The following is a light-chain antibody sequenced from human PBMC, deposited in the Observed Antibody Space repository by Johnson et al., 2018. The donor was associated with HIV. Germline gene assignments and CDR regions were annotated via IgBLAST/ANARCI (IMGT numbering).Light chain of an antibody. CDR3: GTWDNSLNPAYV. J-gene: IGLJ1*01. CDR2: DNN. CDR1: SSNIGNNY. V-gene: IGLV1-51*01. Sequence: QSVLTQPPSVSAAPGQKVTISCSGSSSNIGNNYVSWYQQLPGTAPKLLIYDNNKRPSGIPDRFSGSKSGTSATLGITGLQTGDEADYYCGTWDNSLNPAYVFGTGTKVTVL.